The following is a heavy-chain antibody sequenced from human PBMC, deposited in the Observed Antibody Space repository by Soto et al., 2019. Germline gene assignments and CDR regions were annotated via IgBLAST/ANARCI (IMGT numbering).Heavy chain of an antibody. V-gene: IGHV3-48*03. CDR3: ARDRSGSYFPPLDY. CDR2: ISSSGSTI. Sequence: GGSLRLSCAASGFTFSSYEMNWVRQAPGKGLEWVSYISSSGSTIYYADSVKGRFTISRDNAKNSLYLQMNSLRAEDTAVYYCARDRSGSYFPPLDYWGQGTLVTVSS. CDR1: GFTFSSYE. D-gene: IGHD1-26*01. J-gene: IGHJ4*02.